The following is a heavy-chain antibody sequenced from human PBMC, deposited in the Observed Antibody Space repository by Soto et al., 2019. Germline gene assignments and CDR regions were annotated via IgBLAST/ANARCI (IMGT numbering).Heavy chain of an antibody. Sequence: KTSETLSLTCTVSGDSIIGVASFWSWIRQPPGKGLEWIANVYYSGSSYYNPSLKSRLTISVDTTKNQFSLQLKSMTAADTAVYYCAKLSCTSSTCYFPGWFDPWGQGTLVTVSS. J-gene: IGHJ5*02. V-gene: IGHV4-31*03. CDR3: AKLSCTSSTCYFPGWFDP. CDR1: GDSIIGVASF. CDR2: VYYSGSS. D-gene: IGHD2-2*01.